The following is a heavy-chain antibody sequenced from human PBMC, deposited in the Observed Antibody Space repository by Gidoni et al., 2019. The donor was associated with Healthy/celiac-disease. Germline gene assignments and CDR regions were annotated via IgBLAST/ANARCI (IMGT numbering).Heavy chain of an antibody. CDR2: ISGSGGST. CDR1: GFTFRSYA. D-gene: IGHD3-22*01. CDR3: AKGEPYYYDSSGPSDAFDI. J-gene: IGHJ3*02. V-gene: IGHV3-23*01. Sequence: EVQLLESGGGLVQPGGSLRLSCAASGFTFRSYAMSWVRQAPGKGLEWVSAISGSGGSTYYADSVKGRFTISRDNSKNTLYLQMNSLRAEDTAVYYCAKGEPYYYDSSGPSDAFDIWGQGTMVTVSS.